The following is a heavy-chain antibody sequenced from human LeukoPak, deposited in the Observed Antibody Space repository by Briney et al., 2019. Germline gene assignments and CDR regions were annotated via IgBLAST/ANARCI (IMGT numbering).Heavy chain of an antibody. D-gene: IGHD2-8*01. CDR3: AKVARMSFDP. Sequence: GGPLRLSCAASGFTFSSYAMSWVRQAPGKGLEWVSAISGSDGGTYYADSVKGRFTISRDNSKNTLYLQMNSLRAEDTAVYYCAKVARMSFDPWGQGTLVTVSS. CDR2: ISGSDGGT. CDR1: GFTFSSYA. V-gene: IGHV3-23*01. J-gene: IGHJ5*02.